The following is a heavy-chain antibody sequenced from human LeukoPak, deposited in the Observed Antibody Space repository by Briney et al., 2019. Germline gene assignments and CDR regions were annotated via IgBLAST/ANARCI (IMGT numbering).Heavy chain of an antibody. V-gene: IGHV3-23*01. CDR3: ALLSGPSDY. CDR1: GFTFSSYA. D-gene: IGHD6-19*01. J-gene: IGHJ4*02. Sequence: PGRSLRLSCAASGFTFSSYAMSWVRQAPGKGLEWVSAISGSGGSTYYADSVKGRFTISRDNSKDTLYLQMNSLRAEDTAVYYCALLSGPSDYWGQGTLVTVSS. CDR2: ISGSGGST.